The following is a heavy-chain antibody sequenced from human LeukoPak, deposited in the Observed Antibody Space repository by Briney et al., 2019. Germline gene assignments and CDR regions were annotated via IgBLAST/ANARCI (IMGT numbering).Heavy chain of an antibody. CDR2: IKQDGSEK. V-gene: IGHV3-7*01. J-gene: IGHJ4*02. D-gene: IGHD3-10*01. CDR3: ARADYYGSGSFDY. CDR1: GFTFSSYA. Sequence: GGSLRLPCAASGFTFSSYAMSWVRQAPGKGLEWVANIKQDGSEKYYVDSAKGRFTISRDNAKNSLYLQMNSLRAEDTAVYYCARADYYGSGSFDYWGQGTLVTVSS.